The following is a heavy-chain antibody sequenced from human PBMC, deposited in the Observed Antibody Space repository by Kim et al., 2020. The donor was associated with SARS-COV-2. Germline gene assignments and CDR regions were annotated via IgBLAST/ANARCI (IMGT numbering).Heavy chain of an antibody. CDR2: INHSGST. V-gene: IGHV4-34*01. CDR1: GGSFSGYY. CDR3: ARGRMGSSSRPNWFDP. D-gene: IGHD6-6*01. J-gene: IGHJ5*02. Sequence: SETLSLTCAVYGGSFSGYYWSWIRQPPGKGLEWIGEINHSGSTNYNPSLKSRVTISVDTSKNQFSLKLSSVTAADTAVYYCARGRMGSSSRPNWFDPWGQGTLVTVSS.